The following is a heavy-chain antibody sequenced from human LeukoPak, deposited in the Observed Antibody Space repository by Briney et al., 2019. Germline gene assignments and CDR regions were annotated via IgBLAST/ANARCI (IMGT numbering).Heavy chain of an antibody. V-gene: IGHV3-7*01. Sequence: GGSLRLSCAASGFTFSSYSMNWVRQAPGKGLEWVANIKQDGSEKYYVDSVKGRFTISRDNAKNSLYLQMNSLRAEDTAVYYCAREGKMATITFPFDYWGQGTLVTVSS. D-gene: IGHD5-24*01. CDR1: GFTFSSYS. J-gene: IGHJ4*02. CDR2: IKQDGSEK. CDR3: AREGKMATITFPFDY.